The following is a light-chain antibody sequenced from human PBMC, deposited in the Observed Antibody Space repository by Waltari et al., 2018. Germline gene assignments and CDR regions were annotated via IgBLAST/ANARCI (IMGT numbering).Light chain of an antibody. CDR2: LAS. J-gene: IGKJ1*01. CDR3: MQGLQIPWT. V-gene: IGKV2-28*01. CDR1: QSLLHSNGNTY. Sequence: EIVMTQSPLSLPVTPGEPASITCSSSQSLLHSNGNTYLEWFLQRPGQSPQFLIFLASRRASGVPDRFSGYGSGTDFTLNISRVEAEDVGIYYCMQGLQIPWTFGQGTRADIK.